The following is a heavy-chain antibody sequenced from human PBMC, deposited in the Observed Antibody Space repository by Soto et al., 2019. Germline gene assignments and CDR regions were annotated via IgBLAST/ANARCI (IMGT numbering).Heavy chain of an antibody. CDR3: ARDPGYGGNSAVVQDAFDI. CDR1: GGTFSSYA. CDR2: IIPIFGTA. Sequence: QVQLVQSGAEVKKPGSSVKVSCKASGGTFSSYAISWVRQAPGQGLEWMGGIIPIFGTANYAQKFQGRVTITADESTSTAYMELSSLRSEDTAVYYCARDPGYGGNSAVVQDAFDIWGQGTMVTVSS. D-gene: IGHD4-17*01. V-gene: IGHV1-69*01. J-gene: IGHJ3*02.